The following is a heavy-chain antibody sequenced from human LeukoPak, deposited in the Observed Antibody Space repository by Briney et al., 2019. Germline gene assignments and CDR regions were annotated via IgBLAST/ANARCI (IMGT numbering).Heavy chain of an antibody. Sequence: PGGSLRLSCTASGFTFSNYWMSWVRQTPEKGLEWVANTKQDGMETVYVDSVKGRFTISRDNAQSSLYLQMNSLRAEDTAVYYCARDPYSSSWSYGMDVWGQGTAVTVSS. V-gene: IGHV3-7*05. J-gene: IGHJ6*02. D-gene: IGHD6-13*01. CDR1: GFTFSNYW. CDR3: ARDPYSSSWSYGMDV. CDR2: TKQDGMET.